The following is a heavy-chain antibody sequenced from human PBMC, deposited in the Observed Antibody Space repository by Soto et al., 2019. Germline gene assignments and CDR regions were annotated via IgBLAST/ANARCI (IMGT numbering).Heavy chain of an antibody. V-gene: IGHV3-21*01. CDR1: GFTFSSYS. CDR2: ISSSSSYI. J-gene: IGHJ3*02. CDR3: ARRVLLSDAFDI. Sequence: TGGYLRLYCAASGFTFSSYSMNWVRQAPGKGLEWVSSISSSSSYIYYADSVKGRFTISRDNAKNSLYLQMNSLRAEDTAVYYCARRVLLSDAFDIWGQGTMVTVSS. D-gene: IGHD2-15*01.